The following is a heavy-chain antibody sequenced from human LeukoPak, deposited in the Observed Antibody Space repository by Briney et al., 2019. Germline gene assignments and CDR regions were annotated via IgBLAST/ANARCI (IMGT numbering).Heavy chain of an antibody. J-gene: IGHJ4*02. Sequence: PGGSLRLSCAASGLTFSDYALHWVRQGPGKGLEWVAVISHGGDTKHYADSVKGRFTISRDNSKNTLYLQMNSLRAEDTAVYYCARDGPYYYDSSGYYTYYFDYWGQGTLVTVSS. CDR1: GLTFSDYA. CDR2: ISHGGDTK. D-gene: IGHD3-22*01. V-gene: IGHV3-30-3*01. CDR3: ARDGPYYYDSSGYYTYYFDY.